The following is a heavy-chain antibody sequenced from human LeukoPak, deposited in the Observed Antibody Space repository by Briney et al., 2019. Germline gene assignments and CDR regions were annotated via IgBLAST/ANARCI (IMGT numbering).Heavy chain of an antibody. CDR2: IYSSGTT. Sequence: SETLSLTCTVSGGSVSSGSYHWSWIRQPPGKALEWIGYIYSSGTTNYNPSLKSRVIISMDTSKNQFSLNLSSVTAADTAVYYCARGRFLEWLFRSSANWFDPWGQGTLVTVSS. CDR3: ARGRFLEWLFRSSANWFDP. V-gene: IGHV4-61*01. CDR1: GGSVSSGSYH. D-gene: IGHD3-3*01. J-gene: IGHJ5*02.